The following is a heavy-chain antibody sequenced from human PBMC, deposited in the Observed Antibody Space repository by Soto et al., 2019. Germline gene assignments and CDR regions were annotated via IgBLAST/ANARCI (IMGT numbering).Heavy chain of an antibody. D-gene: IGHD6-19*01. Sequence: ASVKVSCKASGGTFSSYAISWVRQAPGQGLEWMGGIIPIFGTANYAQKFQGRVTITADESTSTAYMELSSLRSEDTAVYYCARGRPLIAVAGTRFDYWGQGTLVTVS. CDR3: ARGRPLIAVAGTRFDY. J-gene: IGHJ4*02. V-gene: IGHV1-69*13. CDR2: IIPIFGTA. CDR1: GGTFSSYA.